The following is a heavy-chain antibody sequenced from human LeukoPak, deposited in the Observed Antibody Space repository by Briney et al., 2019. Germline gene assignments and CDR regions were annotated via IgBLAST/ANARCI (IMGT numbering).Heavy chain of an antibody. J-gene: IGHJ4*02. CDR3: TTVYDSSGYKFDY. V-gene: IGHV3-15*01. D-gene: IGHD3-22*01. Sequence: GGSLRLSCAASGFTFSNAWMSWVGQAPGKGLEWVGRIKSKTDGGTTDYAAPVKGRFTISRDDSKNTLYLQMDSLKTEDTAVYYCTTVYDSSGYKFDYWGQGTLVTVSS. CDR2: IKSKTDGGTT. CDR1: GFTFSNAW.